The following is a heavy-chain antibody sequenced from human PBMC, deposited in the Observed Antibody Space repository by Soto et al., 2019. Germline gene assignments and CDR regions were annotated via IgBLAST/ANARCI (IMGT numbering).Heavy chain of an antibody. J-gene: IGHJ4*02. CDR2: ISPYSGNT. Sequence: QVQLVQSGGEVKKPGASVKVSCKASGYIFTNYDIGWVRQAPGQGLEWMGWISPYSGNTKYTQKVQGRVTMTTDTSTSTAYMELRSLRSDDTAVDCCVRFASSGWYTGGYWGQGTLVTVSS. D-gene: IGHD6-19*01. CDR3: VRFASSGWYTGGY. V-gene: IGHV1-18*01. CDR1: GYIFTNYD.